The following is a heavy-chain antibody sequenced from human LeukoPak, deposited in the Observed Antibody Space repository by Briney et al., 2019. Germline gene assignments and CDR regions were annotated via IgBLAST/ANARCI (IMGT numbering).Heavy chain of an antibody. Sequence: SETLSLTCTVSGGSISRSSYYWGWIRQPPGKGLEWIGSIYYSGSTYYNPSLKSRVTISVDTSKNQFSLKLSSVTAADTAVYYCARVVSSSSAFDIWGQGTMVTVSS. V-gene: IGHV4-39*07. CDR1: GGSISRSSYY. CDR2: IYYSGST. D-gene: IGHD6-6*01. J-gene: IGHJ3*02. CDR3: ARVVSSSSAFDI.